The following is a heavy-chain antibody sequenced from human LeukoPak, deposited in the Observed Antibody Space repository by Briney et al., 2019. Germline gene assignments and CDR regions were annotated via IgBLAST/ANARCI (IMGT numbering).Heavy chain of an antibody. J-gene: IGHJ6*03. V-gene: IGHV3-30*02. CDR1: GFTFSNYG. CDR2: IRYDGSSQ. CDR3: VKGKDYYMDV. Sequence: PGGSLRLSCAASGFTFSNYGMHWVRQAPGKGLEWVAFIRYDGSSQYYTDSVKGRFTISRDNSKNMLYLQMSSPRAEDTAVYYCVKGKDYYMDVWGKGTTVAISS.